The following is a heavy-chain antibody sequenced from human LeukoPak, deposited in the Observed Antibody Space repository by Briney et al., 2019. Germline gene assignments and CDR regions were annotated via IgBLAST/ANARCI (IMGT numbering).Heavy chain of an antibody. CDR2: IYYSGST. J-gene: IGHJ1*01. D-gene: IGHD5-18*01. CDR3: ARGAAGYSYG. Sequence: PSETLSLTCTVSGGSISSYYWSWIRQPPGKGLEGIGHIYYSGSTNYNPSLKSRVTISIDTSKNQFSLRLSSVTAADTAVYYCARGAAGYSYGWGQGTLVTVSS. V-gene: IGHV4-59*01. CDR1: GGSISSYY.